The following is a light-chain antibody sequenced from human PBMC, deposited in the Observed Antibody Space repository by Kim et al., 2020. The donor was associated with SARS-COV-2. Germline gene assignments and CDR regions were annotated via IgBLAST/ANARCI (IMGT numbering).Light chain of an antibody. CDR1: QSVSSN. CDR2: GAS. V-gene: IGKV3D-15*03. Sequence: EIVMTQSPATLSVSPGERATLSCRASQSVSSNLAWYQQKPGQAPRLLIYGASIRATGIPARFSGSGSGTEFTLTISILQSEEFAVYYCQQYNNWPPTFGQGTKVDIK. J-gene: IGKJ1*01. CDR3: QQYNNWPPT.